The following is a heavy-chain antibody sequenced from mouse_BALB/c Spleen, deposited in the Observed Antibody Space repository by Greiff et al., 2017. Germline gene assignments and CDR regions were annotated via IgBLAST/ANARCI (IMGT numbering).Heavy chain of an antibody. CDR3: TRKTGSYFDY. J-gene: IGHJ2*01. D-gene: IGHD4-1*01. CDR1: GYAFTNYL. V-gene: IGHV1-5*01. CDR2: IYPGNSDT. Sequence: VQLQQSGAELVRPGTSVKVSCKASGYAFTNYLIEWVKQRPGQGLEWIGAIYPGNSDTSYNQKFKGKAKLTAVTSASTAYMELSSLTNEDSAVYYCTRKTGSYFDYWGQGTTLTVSS.